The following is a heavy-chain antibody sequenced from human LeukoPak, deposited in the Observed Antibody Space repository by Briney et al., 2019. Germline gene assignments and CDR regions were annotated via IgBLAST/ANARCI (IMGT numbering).Heavy chain of an antibody. V-gene: IGHV3-23*01. J-gene: IGHJ4*02. CDR3: ARRSGIAVAGALDY. D-gene: IGHD6-19*01. Sequence: RDNSKNTLYLQMNSLRAEDTAVYYCARRSGIAVAGALDYWGQGTLVTVSS.